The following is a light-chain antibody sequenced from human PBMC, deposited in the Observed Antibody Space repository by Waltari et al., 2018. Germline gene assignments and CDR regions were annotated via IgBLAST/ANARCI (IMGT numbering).Light chain of an antibody. CDR3: QQYNNWPGT. J-gene: IGKJ5*01. V-gene: IGKV3-15*01. CDR1: QSVSSN. CDR2: GAS. Sequence: EIVMTKSPATLSVSPGERATLSCRASQSVSSNLAWYQQKPGQAPRLLIYGASTRATGIPARFSGSGSGTEFTLTISSLQSEDFAVYYCQQYNNWPGTFGQGTRLEIK.